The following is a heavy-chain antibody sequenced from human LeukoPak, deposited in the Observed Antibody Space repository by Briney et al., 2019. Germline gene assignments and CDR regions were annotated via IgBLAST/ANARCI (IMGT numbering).Heavy chain of an antibody. CDR3: AKLKTIFGVVIDY. J-gene: IGHJ4*02. CDR1: GFTFSSYA. V-gene: IGHV3-23*01. D-gene: IGHD3-3*01. CDR2: ISGSGGST. Sequence: PGGSLRLSCAASGFTFSSYAMSWFRQAPGKGLEWVSAISGSGGSTYYAGSVKGRFTISRDNSKNTLYLQMNSLRAEDTAVYYCAKLKTIFGVVIDYWGQGTLVTVSS.